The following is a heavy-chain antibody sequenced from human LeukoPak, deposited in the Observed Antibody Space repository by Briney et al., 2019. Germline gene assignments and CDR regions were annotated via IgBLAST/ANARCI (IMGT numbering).Heavy chain of an antibody. V-gene: IGHV4-59*01. CDR1: GGSISSYY. Sequence: KPSETLSLTCTVSGGSISSYYWSWIRQPPGKGLEWIGYIYYSGSTNYNPSLNSRVTISVDTSKNQFSLKLSSVTVADTAVYYCARGAPGWGHYFYLDGRGKGTTVTVSS. J-gene: IGHJ6*03. CDR2: IYYSGST. CDR3: ARGAPGWGHYFYLDG. D-gene: IGHD3-16*01.